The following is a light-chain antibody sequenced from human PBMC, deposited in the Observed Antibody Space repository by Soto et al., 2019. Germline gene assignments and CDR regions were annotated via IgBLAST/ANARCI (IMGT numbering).Light chain of an antibody. CDR3: QSYLSAPFT. J-gene: IGKJ3*01. CDR2: GAS. V-gene: IGKV1-27*01. Sequence: DIQMTQSPSSLSASVGDKVTITCRATQGIANYLAWYQQKPGKAPKLLIYGASTLQSGVPSRFSGIGSGTDFTLTISSLQAEDVAVYYCQSYLSAPFTFGPGTSVDIK. CDR1: QGIANY.